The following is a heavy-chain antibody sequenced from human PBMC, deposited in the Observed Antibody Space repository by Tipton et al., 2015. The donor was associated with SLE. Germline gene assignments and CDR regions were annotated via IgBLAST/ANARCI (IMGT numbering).Heavy chain of an antibody. J-gene: IGHJ5*02. CDR1: GGSISGYY. D-gene: IGHD2-2*01. V-gene: IGHV4-34*01. CDR2: INHSGST. CDR3: ARRRGLVVVVPAAMEGSDP. Sequence: TLSLTCTVSGGSISGYYWSWIRQPPGKGLEWIGEINHSGSTNYNPSLKSRVTISVDTSKNQFSLKLSSVTAADTAVYYCARRRGLVVVVPAAMEGSDPWGQGTLVTVSS.